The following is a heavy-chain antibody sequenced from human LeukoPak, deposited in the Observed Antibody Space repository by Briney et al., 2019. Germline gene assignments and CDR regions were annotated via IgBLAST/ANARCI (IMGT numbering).Heavy chain of an antibody. D-gene: IGHD3-10*01. CDR1: GGSLSGLY. CDR3: ARPMGYYYYHYIDV. Sequence: PSETLSLTCAVYGGSLSGLYWNWIRQTPGKGLEWIGEIDYSGNTNYSPSPKSRVTISIDTSKNQFSLTVRSVTAADTGVYYCARPMGYYYYHYIDVWGRGTTVTVSS. V-gene: IGHV4-34*01. J-gene: IGHJ6*03. CDR2: IDYSGNT.